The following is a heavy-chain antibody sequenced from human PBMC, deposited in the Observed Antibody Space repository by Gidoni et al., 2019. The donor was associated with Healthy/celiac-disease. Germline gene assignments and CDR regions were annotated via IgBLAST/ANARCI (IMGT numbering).Heavy chain of an antibody. CDR1: AFTFSSYG. J-gene: IGHJ4*02. V-gene: IGHV3-33*01. Sequence: VQLVEDGGGVVQPGRSLRLSCAASAFTFSSYGMHWVRQAPGKGLEWVAVIWYDGSNKYYADSVKGRFTISRDNSKNTLYLKMNSLRAEDTAVYYCAGGVEMAPDYWGQGTLVTVSS. CDR3: AGGVEMAPDY. CDR2: IWYDGSNK. D-gene: IGHD2-2*01.